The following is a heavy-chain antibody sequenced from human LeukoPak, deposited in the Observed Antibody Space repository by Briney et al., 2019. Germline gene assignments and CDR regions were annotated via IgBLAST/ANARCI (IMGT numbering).Heavy chain of an antibody. CDR1: GLTFSSYG. Sequence: PGGSLRLSCAAFGLTFSSYGMHWVRQAPGKGLEWVAFIRYDGSDKDYVDSVEGRFTISRDNSKNTLYLQMNSLRAEDTAVYYCAKDRDKGNYYFDYWGQGTLVTVSS. V-gene: IGHV3-30*02. J-gene: IGHJ4*02. D-gene: IGHD1-7*01. CDR2: IRYDGSDK. CDR3: AKDRDKGNYYFDY.